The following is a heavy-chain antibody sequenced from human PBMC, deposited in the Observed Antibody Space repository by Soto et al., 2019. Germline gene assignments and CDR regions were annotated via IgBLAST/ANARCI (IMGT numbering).Heavy chain of an antibody. J-gene: IGHJ4*02. D-gene: IGHD6-13*01. CDR1: GFTFSNYA. CDR2: ISGSGGST. CDR3: AKGTATAGIRPFDY. V-gene: IGHV3-23*01. Sequence: GGSLRLSCAASGFTFSNYAVTWVRQAPGKGLEWVSTISGSGGSTYYADSVKGRFTISRDNSKNTLYLQMNSLRAEDTAVYYCAKGTATAGIRPFDYWGQGTLVT.